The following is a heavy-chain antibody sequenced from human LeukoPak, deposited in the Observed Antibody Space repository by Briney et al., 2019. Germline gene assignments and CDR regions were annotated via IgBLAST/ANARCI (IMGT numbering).Heavy chain of an antibody. V-gene: IGHV3-11*01. CDR2: ISSSGSTI. CDR1: GFTFSDYY. CDR3: AKDMAPSDAFDI. J-gene: IGHJ3*02. Sequence: GGSLRLSCAASGFTFSDYYMSWIRQAPGKGLEWVSYISSSGSTIYYADSVKGRFTISRDNAKNSLYLQMNSLRAEDTAVYYCAKDMAPSDAFDIWGQGTMVTVSS. D-gene: IGHD3-10*01.